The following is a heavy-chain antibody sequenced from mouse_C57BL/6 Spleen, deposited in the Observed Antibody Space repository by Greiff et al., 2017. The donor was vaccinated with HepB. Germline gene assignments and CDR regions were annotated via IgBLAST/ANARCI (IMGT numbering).Heavy chain of an antibody. Sequence: EVQLQQSGPGLVKPSQSLSLTCSVSGYSITSCYYWNWIRQFPENQLEWMGYMSYDGSNNYNPSLKNRISITRDTSKNQFFLKMKSVTTEDTATYYCARGRWDGWYFDVWGTGTTVTVSS. CDR3: ARGRWDGWYFDV. CDR1: GYSITSCYY. J-gene: IGHJ1*03. V-gene: IGHV3-6*01. D-gene: IGHD4-1*01. CDR2: MSYDGSN.